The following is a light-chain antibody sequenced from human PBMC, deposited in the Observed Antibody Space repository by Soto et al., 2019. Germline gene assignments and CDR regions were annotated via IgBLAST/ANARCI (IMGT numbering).Light chain of an antibody. Sequence: EIVLTQSPGTLYLSPGERATLSCRTSQGVSSAFLAWYQQKPGQAPRLLIYDASIRATGIPDRFSGSVSGTDFTLSISRLEPEDSAVYYCQQYENSVMYTFGQGTKLEIK. J-gene: IGKJ2*01. V-gene: IGKV3-20*01. CDR1: QGVSSAF. CDR2: DAS. CDR3: QQYENSVMYT.